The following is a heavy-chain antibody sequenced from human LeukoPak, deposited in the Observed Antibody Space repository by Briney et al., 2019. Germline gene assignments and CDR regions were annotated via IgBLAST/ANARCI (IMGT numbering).Heavy chain of an antibody. D-gene: IGHD3-3*01. CDR2: IYYSGST. V-gene: IGHV4-39*07. CDR1: GGSISSSSYY. J-gene: IGHJ4*02. Sequence: SETLSLTCTVSGGSISSSSYYWGWIRQPPGKGLEWIGSIYYSGSTYYNPSLKSRVTISVDTSKNQFSLKLRTATAADTAFYYCAKAELGVDTFFDYWGQGTLVTVSS. CDR3: AKAELGVDTFFDY.